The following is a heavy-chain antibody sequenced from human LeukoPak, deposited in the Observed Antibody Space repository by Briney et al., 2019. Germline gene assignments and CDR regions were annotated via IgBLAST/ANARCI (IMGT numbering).Heavy chain of an antibody. J-gene: IGHJ6*03. CDR3: ARGVASIVVVPAAMEKDYYYYYYMDV. CDR2: IKQDGSEK. D-gene: IGHD2-2*01. Sequence: PGGSPRLSCAASGFTFSSYWMSWVRQAPGKGLEWVANIKQDGSEKYYVDSVKGRFTISRDNAKNSLYLQMNSLRAEDTAVYYCARGVASIVVVPAAMEKDYYYYYYMDVWGKGTTVTISS. CDR1: GFTFSSYW. V-gene: IGHV3-7*01.